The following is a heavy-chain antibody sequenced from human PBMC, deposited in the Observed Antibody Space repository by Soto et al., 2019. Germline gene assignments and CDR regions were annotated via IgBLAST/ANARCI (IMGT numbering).Heavy chain of an antibody. Sequence: SETLSLTCAVYGGSFSGYYWSWIRQPPGKGLEWIGEINHSGSTNYNPSLKSRVTISVDTSKNQFSLKLSSVTAADTAVYYCARMSVTMVRGVLENYYYYGMDVWGQGTTVTVSS. J-gene: IGHJ6*02. V-gene: IGHV4-34*01. CDR2: INHSGST. CDR1: GGSFSGYY. CDR3: ARMSVTMVRGVLENYYYYGMDV. D-gene: IGHD3-10*01.